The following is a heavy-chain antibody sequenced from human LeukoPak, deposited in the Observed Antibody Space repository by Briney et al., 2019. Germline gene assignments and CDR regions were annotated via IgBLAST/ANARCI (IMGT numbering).Heavy chain of an antibody. V-gene: IGHV3-21*05. CDR2: ISTSSAI. CDR1: GFTFSSYS. CDR3: AREKQQLPSMDV. D-gene: IGHD6-13*01. J-gene: IGHJ6*02. Sequence: GGSLRLSSAASGFTFSSYSMNWVRQAPGKGLEWVSYISTSSAIYYADSVKGRFTISRDNAKNSLYLQMNSLRAEDTAVYYCAREKQQLPSMDVWGQGTTVTVSS.